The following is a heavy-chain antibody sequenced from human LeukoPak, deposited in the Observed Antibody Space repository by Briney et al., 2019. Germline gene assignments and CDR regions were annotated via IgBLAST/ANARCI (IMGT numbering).Heavy chain of an antibody. CDR1: GFTFSSYG. D-gene: IGHD2-15*01. V-gene: IGHV3-33*01. CDR2: IEYDGTIK. CDR3: ARESTSKYVD. J-gene: IGHJ4*02. Sequence: PGRSLRLSCVASGFTFSSYGMHWVRQAPGKGLEWLAVIEYDGTIKYYAESVKGRFTISRDNSKNTLYLQMNSLRAEDTAVYYCARESTSKYVDWGQGTLVTVSS.